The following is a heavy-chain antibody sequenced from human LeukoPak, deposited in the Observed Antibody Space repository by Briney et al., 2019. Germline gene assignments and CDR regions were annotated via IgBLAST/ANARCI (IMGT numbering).Heavy chain of an antibody. CDR2: ISSSGSTI. V-gene: IGHV3-48*03. J-gene: IGHJ4*02. CDR3: ARGTSAGIGDY. Sequence: GGSLRLSCAASGFTFSSYEMNWVRQAPGKGLEWVSYISSSGSTIYYADSVKGRFTISRDNAKNSLYLQMNSLRAEDTAVYYCARGTSAGIGDYWGQGTLVTVSS. D-gene: IGHD1-1*01. CDR1: GFTFSSYE.